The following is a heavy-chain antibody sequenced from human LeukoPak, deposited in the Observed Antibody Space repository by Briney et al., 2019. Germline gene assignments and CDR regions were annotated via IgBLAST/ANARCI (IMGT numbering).Heavy chain of an antibody. CDR1: DDSITMYF. CDR2: VYHTGRT. J-gene: IGHJ6*03. Sequence: SDPLSLIRSVSDDSITMYFGTWLRQPPGKGLEWIGYVYHTGRTHLHPSLNGRVSISRDTTKNLFSLRLRSVTAADTAVYCCARGRVSSSTWYSTYYSVFYRDVWGKRTTVTISS. V-gene: IGHV4-59*07. CDR3: ARGRVSSSTWYSTYYSVFYRDV. D-gene: IGHD2/OR15-2a*01.